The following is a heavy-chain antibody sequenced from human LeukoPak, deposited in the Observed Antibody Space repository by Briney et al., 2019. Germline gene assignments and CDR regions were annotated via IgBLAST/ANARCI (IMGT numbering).Heavy chain of an antibody. CDR1: GFNLRKYN. CDR3: ARGHTAVTRHFDF. J-gene: IGHJ4*02. D-gene: IGHD4-17*01. V-gene: IGHV3-48*01. CDR2: ISSSSSVI. Sequence: TGGSLRLSCAASGFNLRKYNMNWVRQAPGKGLEWVSYISSSSSVIFYADSVKGRFAISRDNAKNSLYLQMNSLRAEDTAVYYCARGHTAVTRHFDFWGQGTLVTVSS.